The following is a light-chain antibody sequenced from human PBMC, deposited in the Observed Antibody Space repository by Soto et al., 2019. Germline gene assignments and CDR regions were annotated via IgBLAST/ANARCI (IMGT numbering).Light chain of an antibody. Sequence: DIQMTQSPSSVSASVGDRVTITCRASQGITNWLAWYQQKPGKAPKLLIYAASGLPSGVPSRFSGSGSGPDFTLNISSLQPEDFATYYCQQANSFPLTFGGGTKVEIK. CDR3: QQANSFPLT. J-gene: IGKJ4*01. CDR2: AAS. V-gene: IGKV1-12*01. CDR1: QGITNW.